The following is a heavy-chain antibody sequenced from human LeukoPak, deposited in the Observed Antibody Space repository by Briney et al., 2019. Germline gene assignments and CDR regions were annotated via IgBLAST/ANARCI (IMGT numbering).Heavy chain of an antibody. CDR3: ARIDYYDYSNYYFDY. CDR2: IYTSGST. V-gene: IGHV4-4*08. CDR1: GGSISSYY. Sequence: PSETLSLTCTVSGGSISSYYWSWIRQPPGKGLEWIGRIYTSGSTNYNPSLKSRVTISVDTSKNQFSLKLSSVTAADTAVYYCARIDYYDYSNYYFDYWGQGTLVTVSS. J-gene: IGHJ4*02. D-gene: IGHD4-11*01.